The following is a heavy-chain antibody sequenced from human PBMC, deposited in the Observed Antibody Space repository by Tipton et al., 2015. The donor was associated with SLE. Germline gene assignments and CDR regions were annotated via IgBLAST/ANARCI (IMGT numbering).Heavy chain of an antibody. J-gene: IGHJ6*03. CDR1: GFTFSSYV. Sequence: SLRLSCAASGFTFSSYVMHWVRQAPGKGLEWVAVISYDGSNKYYADSVKGRFTISRDNAKNSLYLQMNSLRAEDTAVYYCARDRYYYGSGSYRSMDVWGKGTTVTVSS. D-gene: IGHD3-10*01. CDR3: ARDRYYYGSGSYRSMDV. V-gene: IGHV3-30-3*01. CDR2: ISYDGSNK.